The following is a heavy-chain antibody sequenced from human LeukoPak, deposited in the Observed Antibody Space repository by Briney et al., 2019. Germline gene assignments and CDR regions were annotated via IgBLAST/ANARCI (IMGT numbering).Heavy chain of an antibody. CDR2: IYTSGST. CDR3: ARDGPINGGCCSSTSCYDRWFDP. D-gene: IGHD2-2*01. V-gene: IGHV4-4*07. J-gene: IGHJ5*02. CDR1: GGSISSYY. Sequence: SETLSLTCTVSGGSISSYYWSWIRQPAGKGLEWIGRIYTSGSTNYNPSLKSRVTMSVDTSKNQFSLKLSSVTAADTAVYYCARDGPINGGCCSSTSCYDRWFDPWGQGTLVTVSS.